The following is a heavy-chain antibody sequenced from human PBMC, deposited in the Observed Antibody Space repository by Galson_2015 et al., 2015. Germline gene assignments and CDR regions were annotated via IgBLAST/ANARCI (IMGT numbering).Heavy chain of an antibody. CDR3: ARVSQDCSRASCPYNY. CDR2: LTPMFGTA. CDR1: GGSFSTYA. D-gene: IGHD2-2*01. Sequence: SVKVSCKASGGSFSTYAINWVRQAHGQGPEWMGGLTPMFGTANYAQKFQGRVTITADKSTSTAYMGVSSLRSEDTAVYYCARVSQDCSRASCPYNYWGQGTLVTVSS. V-gene: IGHV1-69*06. J-gene: IGHJ4*02.